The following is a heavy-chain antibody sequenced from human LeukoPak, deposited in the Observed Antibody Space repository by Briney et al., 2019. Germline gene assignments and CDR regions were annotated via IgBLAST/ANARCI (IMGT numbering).Heavy chain of an antibody. CDR1: GFTFSSYS. J-gene: IGHJ4*02. V-gene: IGHV3-48*01. CDR2: ISSSSSTI. Sequence: GGSLRLSCAASGFTFSSYSMNWVRQAPGKGLEWVSYISSSSSTIYYADSVKGRFTISRDNAKNSLYLQMNSLRAEDTAVYYCARVGRGAAARDYFDYWGQGTLVTVSS. D-gene: IGHD2-2*01. CDR3: ARVGRGAAARDYFDY.